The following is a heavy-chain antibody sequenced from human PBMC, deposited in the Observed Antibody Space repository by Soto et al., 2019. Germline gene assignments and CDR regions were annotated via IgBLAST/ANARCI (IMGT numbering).Heavy chain of an antibody. CDR1: GYSFTSYW. Sequence: GESLKISCKGSGYSFTSYWIGWVRQMPGKGLEWMGIIYPGDSDTRYSPSFQGQVTISADKSISTAYLQMNSLRAEDTAVYYCAKDHYYGEGKYHQFDYWGQGTLVTVSS. D-gene: IGHD4-17*01. J-gene: IGHJ4*02. CDR3: AKDHYYGEGKYHQFDY. V-gene: IGHV5-51*01. CDR2: IYPGDSDT.